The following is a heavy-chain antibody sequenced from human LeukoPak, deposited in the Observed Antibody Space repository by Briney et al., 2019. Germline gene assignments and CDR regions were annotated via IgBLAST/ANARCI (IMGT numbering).Heavy chain of an antibody. CDR1: AGSFISSSHH. J-gene: IGHJ5*01. D-gene: IGHD5-12*01. CDR2: VYYGRTA. CDR3: VRHDGRGGATMGAFDS. V-gene: IGHV4-39*01. Sequence: SETLSLTCTVSAGSFISSSHHWGWIRQSPGKGLEWIGSVYYGRTAYYNPSLDGRVTVSLDTSANQFSLQLNSVTAADTAVYYCVRHDGRGGATMGAFDSWGQGSLVTVSS.